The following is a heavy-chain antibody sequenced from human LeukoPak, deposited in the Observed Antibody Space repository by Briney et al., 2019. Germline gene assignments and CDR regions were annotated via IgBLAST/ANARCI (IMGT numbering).Heavy chain of an antibody. CDR1: GYTFTSYG. CDR2: ISAYNGNT. Sequence: ASVKVSCKASGYTFTSYGISWVRQAPGQGLEWMGWISAYNGNTNYAQKLQGRVTMTTDTSTSTAYMELRSLRSDDTAVYYCARDLPGPWSYYSDYWGQGTLVTVSS. J-gene: IGHJ4*02. V-gene: IGHV1-18*04. CDR3: ARDLPGPWSYYSDY. D-gene: IGHD2-8*02.